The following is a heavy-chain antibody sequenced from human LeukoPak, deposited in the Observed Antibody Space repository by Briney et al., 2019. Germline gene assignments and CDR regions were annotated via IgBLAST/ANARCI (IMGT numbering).Heavy chain of an antibody. CDR3: ARGNDGGSSRWAYFFDY. CDR2: IKQDGSEK. V-gene: IGHV3-7*01. CDR1: GFTFSSYS. D-gene: IGHD4-23*01. Sequence: PGGSLRLSCAASGFTFSSYSMNWVRQAPGKGLEWVANIKQDGSEKYYGDSVKGRFTISRDNAKNSLFLQMDSLRAEDTALYYCARGNDGGSSRWAYFFDYWGQGTLVTVSS. J-gene: IGHJ4*02.